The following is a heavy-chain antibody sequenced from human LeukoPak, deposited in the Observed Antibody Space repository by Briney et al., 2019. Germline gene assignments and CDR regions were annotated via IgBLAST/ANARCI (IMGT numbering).Heavy chain of an antibody. J-gene: IGHJ3*02. V-gene: IGHV1-2*02. D-gene: IGHD3-3*01. CDR1: GYTFTGYH. Sequence: ASVKVSCKASGYTFTGYHMHWVRQAPGQGLEWMGWINPNSGDTNYAQKFQGRVTMTRDTSISTAYMELSRLRSDDTAVYYCARDSLHRRIYDYDFWSGYHDAFDIWGQGTMVTVSS. CDR3: ARDSLHRRIYDYDFWSGYHDAFDI. CDR2: INPNSGDT.